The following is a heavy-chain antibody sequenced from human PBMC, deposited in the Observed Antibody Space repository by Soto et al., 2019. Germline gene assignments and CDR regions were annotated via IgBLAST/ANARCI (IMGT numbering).Heavy chain of an antibody. CDR3: ARGQFGTGGYYFDY. CDR2: INHSGST. Sequence: QVQLQQWGAGLLKPSETLSLTCAVYGGSFSGYYWSWIRQPPGKGLEWIGEINHSGSTNYNPSLKSRVTISVDTSKNQFSRKLSSVTAADTAVYYCARGQFGTGGYYFDYWGQGTLVTVSS. CDR1: GGSFSGYY. D-gene: IGHD3-16*01. V-gene: IGHV4-34*01. J-gene: IGHJ4*02.